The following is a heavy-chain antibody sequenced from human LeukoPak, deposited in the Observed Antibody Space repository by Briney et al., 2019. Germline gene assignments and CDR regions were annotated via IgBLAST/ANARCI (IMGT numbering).Heavy chain of an antibody. CDR1: GYGFSSYW. Sequence: GASLQISCKGSGYGFSSYWIGRVRRLPGKGRGWMGIIYPSDSDTRYSPSFQGQVTISADKSISTASLQWSSLKASDTAMYYCARLPSPYYFDYWGQGTLVTVS. D-gene: IGHD2-2*01. J-gene: IGHJ4*02. CDR3: ARLPSPYYFDY. CDR2: IYPSDSDT. V-gene: IGHV5-51*01.